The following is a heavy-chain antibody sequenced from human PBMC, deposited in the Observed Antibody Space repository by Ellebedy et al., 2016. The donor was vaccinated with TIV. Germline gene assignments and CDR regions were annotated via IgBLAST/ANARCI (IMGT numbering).Heavy chain of an antibody. CDR2: LSGAGDRP. Sequence: PGGSLRLSCAASGFTFRNYAMGWVRRAPGKGLEWVSALSGAGDRPFYSESVEGRFTISRDNSKRTVDRQMNSLRAEDTAIYFCAKDRTSGDGYWVFDNWGQGTLVSVSS. J-gene: IGHJ4*02. CDR3: AKDRTSGDGYWVFDN. V-gene: IGHV3-23*01. CDR1: GFTFRNYA. D-gene: IGHD5-18*01.